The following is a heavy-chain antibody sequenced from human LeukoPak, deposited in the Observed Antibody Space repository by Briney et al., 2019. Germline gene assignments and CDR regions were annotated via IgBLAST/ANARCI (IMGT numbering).Heavy chain of an antibody. CDR1: GASISSSHW. CDR2: IYHAGST. V-gene: IGHV4-4*02. CDR3: ARAAAVTGQFEF. D-gene: IGHD6-19*01. Sequence: SSGTLSLTCTVSGASISSSHWWTWVRQPPGEALEWIGEIYHAGSTKYNPSLKSRLTISVDKSSNSFSLSLTSVTAADTAFYYCARAAAVTGQFEFWGQGTLVTVSS. J-gene: IGHJ4*02.